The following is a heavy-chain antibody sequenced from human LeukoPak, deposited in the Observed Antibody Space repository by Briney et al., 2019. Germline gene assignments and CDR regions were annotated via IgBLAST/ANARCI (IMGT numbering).Heavy chain of an antibody. Sequence: PGGSPRLSCTGSGCTFGDYAISWVRQARGKGLEWLGFIRIKAYCLTTDYAGSVKGRFTISRDDSKSIAYLQMSSLKSEDTAVYYCTRDRRGDYPHFDYWGQGTLVAVSS. J-gene: IGHJ4*02. CDR2: IRIKAYCLTT. CDR3: TRDRRGDYPHFDY. V-gene: IGHV3-49*04. CDR1: GCTFGDYA. D-gene: IGHD4-17*01.